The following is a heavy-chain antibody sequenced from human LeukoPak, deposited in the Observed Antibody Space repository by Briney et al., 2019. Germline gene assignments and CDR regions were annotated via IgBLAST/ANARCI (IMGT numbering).Heavy chain of an antibody. V-gene: IGHV3-43*02. CDR2: IKADGSGT. CDR3: ATWAFYRNLDV. Sequence: QPGGSLRLSCAASGFTIGPYAMYWVRQGPGRGLEWVSVIKADGSGTFYADSVRGRFTTSRDNSINFLYLQMNSLTSEDTALYYCATWAFYRNLDVWGQGTTVIVSS. CDR1: GFTIGPYA. D-gene: IGHD2/OR15-2a*01. J-gene: IGHJ6*02.